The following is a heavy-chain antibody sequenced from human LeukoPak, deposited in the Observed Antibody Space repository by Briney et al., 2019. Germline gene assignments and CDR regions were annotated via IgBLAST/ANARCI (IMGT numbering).Heavy chain of an antibody. V-gene: IGHV3-64D*08. CDR3: AKPARGLGIQFGLDS. Sequence: GGSLRLSCSASAFTFSDYAMHWVRQAPGRGLEYVSAVSSVIGSTFYADSVKDRFTISRDNSGNTLYLQMSSLRPEDTAVYYCAKPARGLGIQFGLDSWGQGTLVTVSS. CDR2: VSSVIGST. D-gene: IGHD3-16*01. J-gene: IGHJ4*02. CDR1: AFTFSDYA.